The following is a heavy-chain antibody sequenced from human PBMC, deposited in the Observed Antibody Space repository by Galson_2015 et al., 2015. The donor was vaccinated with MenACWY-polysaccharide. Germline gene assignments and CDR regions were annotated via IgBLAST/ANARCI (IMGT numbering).Heavy chain of an antibody. Sequence: SETLSLTCPVSGGSVTSGTYYWSWLRQSPGKGLEWIGYMSYSGSANYNPSLRSRVTISIDASKNQFSLRLTSVTAADTAMYCCAREPTYSGSFGWFDPWGQGTLVTVSS. D-gene: IGHD1-26*01. V-gene: IGHV4-61*01. CDR1: GGSVTSGTYY. CDR3: AREPTYSGSFGWFDP. J-gene: IGHJ5*02. CDR2: MSYSGSA.